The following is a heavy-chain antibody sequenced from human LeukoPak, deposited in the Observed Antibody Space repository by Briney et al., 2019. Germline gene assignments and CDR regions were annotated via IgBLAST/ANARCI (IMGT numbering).Heavy chain of an antibody. J-gene: IGHJ4*02. CDR1: GYPLTTYY. CDR2: INPSGGHT. D-gene: IGHD3-22*01. V-gene: IGHV1-46*01. CDR3: ARESMIARERKFDY. Sequence: ASVKVSCKASGYPLTTYYMHWVRQAPGQGLEWVGIINPSGGHTNYAQKFQGRVTMTRDTSTSTVYMELSSLTPEDTAVYYCARESMIARERKFDYWGQGTLVTVSS.